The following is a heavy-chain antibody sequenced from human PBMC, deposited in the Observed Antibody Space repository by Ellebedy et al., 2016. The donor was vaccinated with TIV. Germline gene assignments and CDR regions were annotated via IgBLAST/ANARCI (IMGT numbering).Heavy chain of an antibody. Sequence: ASVKVSCKASGYTFTSYYMHWVRQAPGQGLEWMGIINPSGGSTSYAQKLQGRVTMTRDTSTSTAYMGLSSLRSEDTAVYYCATGSATVTTTPYDAFDIWGQGTMVTVSS. J-gene: IGHJ3*02. CDR1: GYTFTSYY. D-gene: IGHD4-17*01. CDR3: ATGSATVTTTPYDAFDI. CDR2: INPSGGST. V-gene: IGHV1-46*04.